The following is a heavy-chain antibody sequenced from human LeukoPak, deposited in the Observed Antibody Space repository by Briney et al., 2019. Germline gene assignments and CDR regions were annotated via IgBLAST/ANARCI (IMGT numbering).Heavy chain of an antibody. J-gene: IGHJ4*02. D-gene: IGHD3/OR15-3a*01. CDR3: ARQTGSGLFILP. CDR2: IYYSGNT. V-gene: IGHV4-39*01. CDR1: GVSISSSNSY. Sequence: SETLSLTCTVSGVSISSSNSYWGWIRQPPGKGLEWIGSIYYSGNTYYNASLKSQVSISIDTSKNQFSLRLSSVTAADTAVYYCARQTGSGLFILPGGQGTLVTVSS.